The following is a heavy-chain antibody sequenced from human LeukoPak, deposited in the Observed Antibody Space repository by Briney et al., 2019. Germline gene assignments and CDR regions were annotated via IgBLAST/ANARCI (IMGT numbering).Heavy chain of an antibody. CDR2: INNDGSNT. J-gene: IGHJ4*02. CDR3: ASLFSSAYYSTFDY. CDR1: GFTFSTYW. D-gene: IGHD3-22*01. Sequence: QPGGSLRLSCAASGFTFSTYWMHWVRQAPGKGLVWVSRINNDGSNTTYADSVKGRFTISRDNAKNTLYLQMNSLRAEDTAVYYCASLFSSAYYSTFDYWGQGTLVTVSS. V-gene: IGHV3-74*01.